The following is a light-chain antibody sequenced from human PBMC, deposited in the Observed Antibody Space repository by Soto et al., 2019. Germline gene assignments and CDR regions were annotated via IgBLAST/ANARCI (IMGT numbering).Light chain of an antibody. J-gene: IGKJ1*01. V-gene: IGKV3-20*01. CDR3: QQYGSSGT. CDR1: QSVSNDY. Sequence: EMVLTQSPGTLSLSPGDRATLSCRASQSVSNDYLAWFQQKPGQTPRLLIYSVSSRATGIPDRFSGSGSGTDFTLTISRLEPEDFAVYYCQQYGSSGTFGQGTKV. CDR2: SVS.